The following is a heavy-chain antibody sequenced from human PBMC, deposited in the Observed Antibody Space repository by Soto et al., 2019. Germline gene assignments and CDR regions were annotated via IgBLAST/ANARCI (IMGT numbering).Heavy chain of an antibody. CDR2: ISSSSSTI. Sequence: EVQLVESGGGLVQPGGSLRLSCAASGFTFSSYSMNWVRQAPGKGLEWVSYISSSSSTIYYADSVKGRFTISRDNAKNSLYLQMNSLRDEDTAVYYCARYAFLGAYDSSGYSPFGDYYYYGMDVWGQGTTVTVSS. D-gene: IGHD3-22*01. J-gene: IGHJ6*02. CDR3: ARYAFLGAYDSSGYSPFGDYYYYGMDV. V-gene: IGHV3-48*02. CDR1: GFTFSSYS.